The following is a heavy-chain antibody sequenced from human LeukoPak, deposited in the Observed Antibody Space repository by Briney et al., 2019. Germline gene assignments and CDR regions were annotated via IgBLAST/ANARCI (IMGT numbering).Heavy chain of an antibody. V-gene: IGHV3-13*01. D-gene: IGHD6-19*01. CDR3: ARGGIQVSGIDEFDY. J-gene: IGHJ4*02. CDR2: IGIRGDT. Sequence: PGGSLRLSCAASGFTFIDYDMHWVRRVIGKSLEWVSAIGIRGDTHYSGSVKGRFTISRENAESSLYLQMNSLRAEDTAVYYCARGGIQVSGIDEFDYWGQGTLVTVSS. CDR1: GFTFIDYD.